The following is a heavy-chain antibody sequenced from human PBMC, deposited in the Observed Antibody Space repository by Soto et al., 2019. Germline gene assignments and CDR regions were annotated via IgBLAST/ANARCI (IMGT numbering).Heavy chain of an antibody. Sequence: GGSLRLSCAASAFTFRSYAMSWVRQAPGKGLEWVSAITASADTTYYADSVKGRFTISRDNSKNTLYLRMNSLRADDTAVYYCARPDGDYFYKYMDVWGKGTTVTVSS. CDR1: AFTFRSYA. V-gene: IGHV3-23*01. J-gene: IGHJ6*03. CDR2: ITASADTT. CDR3: ARPDGDYFYKYMDV. D-gene: IGHD3-10*01.